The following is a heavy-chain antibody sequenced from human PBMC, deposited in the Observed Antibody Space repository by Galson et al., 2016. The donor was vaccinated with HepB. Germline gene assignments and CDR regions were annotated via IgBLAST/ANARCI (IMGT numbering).Heavy chain of an antibody. CDR3: ARDYIMMTVTWGPDY. CDR2: ISYDGSYK. Sequence: SLRLSCAASGFTFSRYGIHWVRQAQGKGLEWVAVISYDGSYKFYADSVRGRCTISRDNSEDTVYLQMNSLRAEDTAVYYCARDYIMMTVTWGPDYWGQGTLVSVSS. D-gene: IGHD4-17*01. V-gene: IGHV3-30*03. J-gene: IGHJ4*02. CDR1: GFTFSRYG.